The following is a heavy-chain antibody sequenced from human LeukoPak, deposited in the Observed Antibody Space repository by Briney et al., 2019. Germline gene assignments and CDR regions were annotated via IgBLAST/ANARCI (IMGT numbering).Heavy chain of an antibody. CDR3: ARRAGGYSHPYDY. Sequence: GGSLRLSCAASGFTFSSYSMNWVRQAPGKGLEWVSYISSSSSTIYYADSVKGRFTISRDNSKNTLYLQMNSLRAEDTAVYYCARRAGGYSHPYDYWGQGILVTVSS. D-gene: IGHD4-23*01. J-gene: IGHJ4*02. V-gene: IGHV3-48*01. CDR2: ISSSSSTI. CDR1: GFTFSSYS.